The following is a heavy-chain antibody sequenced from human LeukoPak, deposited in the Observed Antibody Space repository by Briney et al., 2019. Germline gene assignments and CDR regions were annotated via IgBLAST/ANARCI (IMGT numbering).Heavy chain of an antibody. CDR1: GYTFTGYY. D-gene: IGHD1-1*01. Sequence: ASVKVSCKASGYTFTGYYMHWVRQAPGQGLEWMGWISAYNGTTNYAQKLQGRVTMTTDTSTSTAYMELSGLRSDDTAIYYCARGRPESPFDPWGQGTLVTVSS. J-gene: IGHJ5*02. V-gene: IGHV1-18*04. CDR3: ARGRPESPFDP. CDR2: ISAYNGTT.